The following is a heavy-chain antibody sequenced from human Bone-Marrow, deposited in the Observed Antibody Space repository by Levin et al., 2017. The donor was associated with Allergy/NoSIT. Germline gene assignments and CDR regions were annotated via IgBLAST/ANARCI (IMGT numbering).Heavy chain of an antibody. J-gene: IGHJ4*02. CDR2: FYYTGTT. D-gene: IGHD1-26*01. V-gene: IGHV4-61*01. CDR3: ARSRSGSYIEFDY. CDR1: GGSVNSGFYY. Sequence: PSETLSLTCSVSGGSVNSGFYYWSWIRQAPGKGLEWIGYFYYTGTTTYNPSIKSRVTISLDASKNQFSLRLSSVTAADTAVYYCARSRSGSYIEFDYWGQGTLVTVSS.